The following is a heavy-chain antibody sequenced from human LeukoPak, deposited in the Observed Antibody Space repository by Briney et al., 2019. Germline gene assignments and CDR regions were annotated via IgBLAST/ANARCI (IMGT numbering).Heavy chain of an antibody. J-gene: IGHJ4*02. V-gene: IGHV1-69*04. Sequence: ASVKVSCKASGGTFSSYAISWVRQAPGQGLEWMGRIIPILGIANYAQKFQGRVTITADNSTSTAYMELSSLGSEDTAVYYCARDQGTYYFDYWGQGTLVTVSS. CDR1: GGTFSSYA. CDR3: ARDQGTYYFDY. CDR2: IIPILGIA.